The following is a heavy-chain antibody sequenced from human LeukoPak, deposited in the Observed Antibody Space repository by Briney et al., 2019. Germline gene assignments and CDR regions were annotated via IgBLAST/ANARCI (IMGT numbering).Heavy chain of an antibody. CDR1: GXTFSIFW. D-gene: IGHD6-19*01. Sequence: GGYLRCSWSAAGXTFSIFWLSWVRQAPGKGLAWVANINEGGTGEYYVESVKGRFTISRDNAQNSVYLQMNSLRAEDTAVYYCAKGQWLDSWGQGTLVTVSS. CDR2: INEGGTGE. V-gene: IGHV3-7*05. CDR3: AKGQWLDS. J-gene: IGHJ4*02.